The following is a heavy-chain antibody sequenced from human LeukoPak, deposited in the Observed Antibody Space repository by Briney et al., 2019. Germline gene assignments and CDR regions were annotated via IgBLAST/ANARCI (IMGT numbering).Heavy chain of an antibody. Sequence: ETLXLTCTVSGGSISSYYWSWIRQPPGKGLEWIGYIYYSGSTNYNPSLKSRVTISVDKSKNQFSLKLSSVTAADTAVYYCARDGWVGAFDIWGQGTMVTVSS. CDR3: ARDGWVGAFDI. D-gene: IGHD6-19*01. J-gene: IGHJ3*02. V-gene: IGHV4-59*12. CDR1: GGSISSYY. CDR2: IYYSGST.